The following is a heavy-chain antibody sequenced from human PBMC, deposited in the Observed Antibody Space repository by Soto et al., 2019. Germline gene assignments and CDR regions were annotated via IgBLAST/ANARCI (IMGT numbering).Heavy chain of an antibody. Sequence: SETLSLTCTVSGGSLSSYYWSWIRQPPGKGLEWIGYIYYSGSTNYNPTLKSRVTISVDTSKNQFSLRLGSVTAADTAVYYCARDLYDILTGSYGPMDYGMDVWGQGTTVTVSS. CDR1: GGSLSSYY. D-gene: IGHD3-9*01. CDR3: ARDLYDILTGSYGPMDYGMDV. J-gene: IGHJ6*02. CDR2: IYYSGST. V-gene: IGHV4-59*01.